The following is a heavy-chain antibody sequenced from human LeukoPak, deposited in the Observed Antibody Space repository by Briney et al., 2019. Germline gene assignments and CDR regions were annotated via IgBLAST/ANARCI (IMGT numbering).Heavy chain of an antibody. CDR3: ARGRGFVVVTATPYYYYMDV. D-gene: IGHD2-21*02. CDR2: INHSGST. J-gene: IGHJ6*03. Sequence: SETLSLTCAVYGGSFSGYYWSWIRQPPGKGLEWIGEINHSGSTNYNPSLESRVTISVDTSNNQFSLRLTSVTAADTAVYYCARGRGFVVVTATPYYYYMDVWGKGTTVTVSS. V-gene: IGHV4-34*01. CDR1: GGSFSGYY.